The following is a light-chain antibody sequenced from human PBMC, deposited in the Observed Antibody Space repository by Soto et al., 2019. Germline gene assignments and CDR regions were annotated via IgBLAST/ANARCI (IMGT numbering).Light chain of an antibody. CDR1: NIGGKS. CDR3: QVSDGSSDHGM. CDR2: YDT. V-gene: IGLV3-21*04. J-gene: IGLJ3*02. Sequence: SYELTQAPSVSVAPGQTARITCGGDNIGGKSVHWYRLRPGQAPLLVIYYDTDRPSGIPERFSGSNSGNTATLTISRVEAGDEADYYCQVSDGSSDHGMFGAGTKLTVL.